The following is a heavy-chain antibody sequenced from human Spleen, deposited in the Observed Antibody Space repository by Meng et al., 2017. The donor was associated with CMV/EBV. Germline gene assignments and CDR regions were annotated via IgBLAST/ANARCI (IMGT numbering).Heavy chain of an antibody. CDR1: GFTFSIYG. J-gene: IGHJ5*02. CDR3: ARESRVLRFLEWLPGWFDP. CDR2: IQYDGTNK. D-gene: IGHD3-3*01. Sequence: GESLKISCAASGFTFSIYGMHWVRQAPGKGLEWVAFIQYDGTNKYYVGSVKGRFTISRDNSKNTLYLQMSSLRSEDTAVYYCARESRVLRFLEWLPGWFDPWGQGTLVTVSS. V-gene: IGHV3-30*02.